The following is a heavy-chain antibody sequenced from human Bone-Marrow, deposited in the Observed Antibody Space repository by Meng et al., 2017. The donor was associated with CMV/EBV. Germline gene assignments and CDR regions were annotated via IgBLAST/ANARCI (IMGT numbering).Heavy chain of an antibody. CDR1: GITFSTAW. Sequence: GESLKISCAASGITFSTAWMSWVRQAPGKGLEWVGRIKSIANGGTIDYAAPVKGRFTISRDDSKNTLYLQMNSLKTEDTALYYFTTGGDCSHPNCLLKWNPTYDLWGQGTMVTVSS. J-gene: IGHJ3*01. V-gene: IGHV3-15*01. CDR3: TTGGDCSHPNCLLKWNPTYDL. D-gene: IGHD2-15*01. CDR2: IKSIANGGTI.